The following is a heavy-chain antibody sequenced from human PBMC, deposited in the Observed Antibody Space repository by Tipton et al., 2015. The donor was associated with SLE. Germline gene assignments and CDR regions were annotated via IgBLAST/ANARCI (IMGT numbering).Heavy chain of an antibody. CDR2: IYYSGST. D-gene: IGHD2-15*01. CDR1: GGSFSGYY. J-gene: IGHJ6*03. Sequence: TLSLTCAVYGGSFSGYYWSWIRQPPGKGLEWIGSIYYSGSTYYNPSLKSRVTISVDTSKNQFSLKLSSVTAADTAVYYCASREGYCSGGSCPRDYYYYMDVWGKGTTVTVSS. CDR3: ASREGYCSGGSCPRDYYYYMDV. V-gene: IGHV4-34*01.